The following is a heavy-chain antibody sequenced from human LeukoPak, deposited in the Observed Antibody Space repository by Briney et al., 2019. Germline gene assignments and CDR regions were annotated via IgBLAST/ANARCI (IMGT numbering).Heavy chain of an antibody. CDR2: ISSSSSYI. J-gene: IGHJ4*02. Sequence: GGSLRLSCVASGFTFSSYSMNWVRQAPGKGLEGVSSISSSSSYIYYADSVKGRFTISRDNAKNSLYLQMNSLRAEDTAVYYCARVPPDITIFGVVISYYFDYWGQGTLVTVSS. D-gene: IGHD3-3*01. CDR1: GFTFSSYS. V-gene: IGHV3-21*01. CDR3: ARVPPDITIFGVVISYYFDY.